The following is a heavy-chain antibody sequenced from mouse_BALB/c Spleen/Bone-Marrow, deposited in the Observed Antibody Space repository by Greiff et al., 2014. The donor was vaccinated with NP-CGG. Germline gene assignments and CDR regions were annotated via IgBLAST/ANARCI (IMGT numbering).Heavy chain of an antibody. V-gene: IGHV1-5*01. CDR1: GYTFSNYW. J-gene: IGHJ2*01. Sequence: EVKLQESGTVLARPGAAVKMSCKASGYTFSNYWMHWVKQRPGQGLEWIGTIYPGNSDTTYNQKFKGKAKLTAVTSTSTAYMELSSLTNEDYAVYYCTTLARNNFDYWGQGTTLTVSS. CDR3: TTLARNNFDY. CDR2: IYPGNSDT.